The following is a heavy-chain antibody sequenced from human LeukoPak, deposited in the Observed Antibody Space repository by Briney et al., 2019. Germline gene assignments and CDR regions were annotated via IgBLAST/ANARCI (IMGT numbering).Heavy chain of an antibody. CDR3: ARAEVTAGTKYFDL. Sequence: SQTLSLTCNVSGGSISSGDYFWSWIRQPPGKGLEWIGYIYYSGSAYYSPSLRSRFTISVDTSENQFSLKLSSVTATDTAVYYCARAEVTAGTKYFDLWGRGTLVTLSS. V-gene: IGHV4-30-4*01. D-gene: IGHD6-19*01. CDR2: IYYSGSA. J-gene: IGHJ2*01. CDR1: GGSISSGDYF.